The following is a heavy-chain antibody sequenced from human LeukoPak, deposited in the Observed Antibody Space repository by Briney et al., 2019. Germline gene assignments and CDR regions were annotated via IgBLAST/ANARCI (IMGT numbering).Heavy chain of an antibody. CDR3: ARVPSPGGWFDP. J-gene: IGHJ5*02. CDR2: IYYSGST. Sequence: SETLSLICTVSGGSVSSGSYYWSWIRQPPGKGLEWIGYIYYSGSTNYNPSLKSRVTISVDTSKNQFSLKLSSVTAADTAVYYCARVPSPGGWFDPWGQGTLVTVSS. V-gene: IGHV4-61*01. CDR1: GGSVSSGSYY. D-gene: IGHD1-14*01.